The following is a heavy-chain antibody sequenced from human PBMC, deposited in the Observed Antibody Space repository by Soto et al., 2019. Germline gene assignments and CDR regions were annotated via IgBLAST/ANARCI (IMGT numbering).Heavy chain of an antibody. Sequence: PGGSQRLSCAASGFSFRSYGMHWVRQAPGKGLEWVAVISYDGSNKYYADSVKGRFTISRDNSKNTLYLQMNSLRAEDTAVYYCSPGSYSSGWYFDYWGQGTLVTVSS. CDR3: SPGSYSSGWYFDY. J-gene: IGHJ4*02. V-gene: IGHV3-30*03. D-gene: IGHD6-19*01. CDR2: ISYDGSNK. CDR1: GFSFRSYG.